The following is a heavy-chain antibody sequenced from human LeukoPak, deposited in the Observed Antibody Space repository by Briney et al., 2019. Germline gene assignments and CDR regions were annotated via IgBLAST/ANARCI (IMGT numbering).Heavy chain of an antibody. V-gene: IGHV4-38-2*02. CDR3: ARSPGGYYYDSSGYYRRRYWFDA. D-gene: IGHD3-22*01. CDR2: IYHSGST. J-gene: IGHJ5*02. CDR1: GYSISSGYY. Sequence: SEPLSLTCTVSGYSISSGYYWGWIRQPPGKGLEGIGSIYHSGSTYYNPSLKSRVTISVDTSKNQFSLKVSSVTAADTAVYYCARSPGGYYYDSSGYYRRRYWFDAWGQGTLVTVSS.